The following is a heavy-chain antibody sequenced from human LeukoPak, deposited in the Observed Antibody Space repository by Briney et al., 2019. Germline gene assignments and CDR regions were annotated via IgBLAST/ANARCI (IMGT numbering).Heavy chain of an antibody. V-gene: IGHV3-21*01. J-gene: IGHJ5*02. CDR1: GFTFSSYS. Sequence: GGSLRLSCAASGFTFSSYSMNWVRQAPGKGLEWVSSISSSSSYIYYADSVKGRFTISRDNAKNSLYLQMNSLRAEDTAVYYCARAPKYCSSTSCYVNWFDPWGQGTLVTVSS. D-gene: IGHD2-2*01. CDR3: ARAPKYCSSTSCYVNWFDP. CDR2: ISSSSSYI.